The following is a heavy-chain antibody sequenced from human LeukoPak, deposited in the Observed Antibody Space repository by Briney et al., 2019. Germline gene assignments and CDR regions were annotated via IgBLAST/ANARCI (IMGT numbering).Heavy chain of an antibody. Sequence: PGGSLRLSCAASGFTFSSYALSWVRQAPGKGLEWVSAISGSGGSTYYADSVKGRFTISRDNSKNTLYLQMNSLRAEDTAVYYCAADYYESSGHHFDYRGQGTLVTVSS. J-gene: IGHJ4*02. CDR2: ISGSGGST. V-gene: IGHV3-23*01. CDR1: GFTFSSYA. CDR3: AADYYESSGHHFDY. D-gene: IGHD3-22*01.